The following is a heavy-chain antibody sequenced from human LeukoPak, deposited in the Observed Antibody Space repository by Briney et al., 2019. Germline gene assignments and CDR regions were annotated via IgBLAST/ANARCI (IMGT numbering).Heavy chain of an antibody. CDR1: GYTFTSYG. J-gene: IGHJ6*03. D-gene: IGHD4-17*01. V-gene: IGHV1-18*01. CDR2: ISAYNGNT. CDR3: AREYYGRYYYYYMDV. Sequence: GASVKVSCKASGYTFTSYGISWVRQAPGQGLEGMGWISAYNGNTNYAQKLQGRVTMTTDTSTSTAYMELRSLRSDDTAVYYCAREYYGRYYYYYMDVWGKGTTVTVSS.